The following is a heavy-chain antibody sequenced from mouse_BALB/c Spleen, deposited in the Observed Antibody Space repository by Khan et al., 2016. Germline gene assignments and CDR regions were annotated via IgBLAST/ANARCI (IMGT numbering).Heavy chain of an antibody. Sequence: QVQLQQPGAELMKPGASVKIPCTATGYTFSSYWIEWFKQRPGHGLEWIGEILPGSGSTNYHAKFKGKATFTADTSSHTAYMHLSSLTSEDSAVYYCARLRDGYYFDYWGQGTTLTVSS. D-gene: IGHD2-3*01. CDR2: ILPGSGST. CDR3: ARLRDGYYFDY. J-gene: IGHJ2*01. V-gene: IGHV1-9*01. CDR1: GYTFSSYW.